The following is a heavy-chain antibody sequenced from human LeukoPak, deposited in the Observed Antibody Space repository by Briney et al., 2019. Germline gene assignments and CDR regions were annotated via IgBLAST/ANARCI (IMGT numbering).Heavy chain of an antibody. CDR2: INSDGSST. V-gene: IGHV3-74*01. D-gene: IGHD1-26*01. CDR3: ARVHGSYYNAFDI. Sequence: PGGSLRLSCAASGLTFRNYWMHWVRQAPGKGLVWVSRINSDGSSTTYADSVKGRFTMSRDNAKNSLYLQMNSLRAEDTAVYYCARVHGSYYNAFDIWGQGTMVTVSS. CDR1: GLTFRNYW. J-gene: IGHJ3*02.